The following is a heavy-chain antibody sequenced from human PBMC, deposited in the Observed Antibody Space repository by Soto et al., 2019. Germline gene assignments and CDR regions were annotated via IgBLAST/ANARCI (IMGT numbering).Heavy chain of an antibody. CDR2: ISSSSSYI. D-gene: IGHD2-8*02. CDR3: ARQNFLLAPFGMDV. Sequence: EVQLVESGGGLVKPGGSLRLYCAASGFTFSSYSMNWVRQAPGKGLEWVSSISSSSSYIYYVDSVEGRFTISRDNAKNTLYLQMNSLSAEDTAVYYCARQNFLLAPFGMDVWGQGTTVTVSS. J-gene: IGHJ6*02. CDR1: GFTFSSYS. V-gene: IGHV3-21*01.